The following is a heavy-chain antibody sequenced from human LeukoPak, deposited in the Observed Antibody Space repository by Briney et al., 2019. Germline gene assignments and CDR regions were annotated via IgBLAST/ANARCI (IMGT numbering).Heavy chain of an antibody. CDR3: ARRMGD. J-gene: IGHJ4*02. CDR2: IYASGIT. Sequence: SETLSLTCSVSGDSISSYYWSWIRQPAGKGLEWIGRIYASGITNYNPSLRSRVTMSVDTSKNQFSPKLSSVTAADTAVYYCARRMGDWGQGTLVTVSS. D-gene: IGHD1-26*01. V-gene: IGHV4-4*07. CDR1: GDSISSYY.